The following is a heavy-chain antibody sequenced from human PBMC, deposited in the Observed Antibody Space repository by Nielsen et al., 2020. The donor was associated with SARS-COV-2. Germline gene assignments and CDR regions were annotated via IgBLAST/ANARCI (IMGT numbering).Heavy chain of an antibody. Sequence: TETLSLTCGVYGGPFSGNFWTWIRQPPGKGLEWIGEINYRGSTKYNPSLKSRVTISSDTSKNQVSLKVYSVTAADTAVYYCARVNGNFYYYGMDVWGRGTTVTVSS. CDR3: ARVNGNFYYYGMDV. V-gene: IGHV4-34*01. CDR1: GGPFSGNF. J-gene: IGHJ6*02. CDR2: INYRGST. D-gene: IGHD1-1*01.